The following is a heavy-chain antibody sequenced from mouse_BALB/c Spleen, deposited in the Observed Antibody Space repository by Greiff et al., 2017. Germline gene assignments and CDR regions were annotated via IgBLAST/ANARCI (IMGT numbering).Heavy chain of an antibody. CDR1: GFTFTDYY. V-gene: IGHV7-3*02. CDR2: IRNKANGYTT. J-gene: IGHJ2*01. Sequence: EVKLMESGGGLVQPGGSLRLSCATSGFTFTDYYMSWVRQPPGKALEWLGFIRNKANGYTTEYSASVKGRFTISRDNSQSILYLQMNTLRAEDSATYYCARDRGYGYALDYWGQGTTLTVSS. CDR3: ARDRGYGYALDY. D-gene: IGHD1-2*01.